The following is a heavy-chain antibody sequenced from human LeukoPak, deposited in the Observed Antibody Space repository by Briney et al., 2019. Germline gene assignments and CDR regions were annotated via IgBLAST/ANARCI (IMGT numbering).Heavy chain of an antibody. D-gene: IGHD3-10*01. J-gene: IGHJ4*02. CDR2: ISYDGSNK. V-gene: IGHV3-30-3*01. Sequence: GGSLRLSCAASGFTFSSYAMHWVRQAPGKGLEWVTVISYDGSNKYYAGSVKGRFTISRDNSKNTLYLQMNSLRPEDTTVYYCARGYSDSAVHFDYWGQGTLVTVSS. CDR3: ARGYSDSAVHFDY. CDR1: GFTFSSYA.